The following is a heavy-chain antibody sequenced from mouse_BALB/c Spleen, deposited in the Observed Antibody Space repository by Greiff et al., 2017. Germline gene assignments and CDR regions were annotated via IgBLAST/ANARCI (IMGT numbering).Heavy chain of an antibody. J-gene: IGHJ2*01. CDR3: AREVDYFDY. V-gene: IGHV1S81*02. D-gene: IGHD1-1*02. CDR1: GSTFTSYW. CDR2: INPSNGRT. Sequence: VQLQQPGAGLVKPGASVKLSCKASGSTFTSYWMHWVKQRPGQGLEWIGEINPSNGRTNYNEKFKSKATLTVDKSSSTAYMQLSSLTSEDSAVYYCAREVDYFDYWGQGTTLTVSS.